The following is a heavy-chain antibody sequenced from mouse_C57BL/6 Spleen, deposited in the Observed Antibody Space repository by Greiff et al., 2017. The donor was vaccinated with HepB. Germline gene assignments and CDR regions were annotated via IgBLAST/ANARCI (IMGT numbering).Heavy chain of an antibody. D-gene: IGHD2-4*01. CDR2: IHPNSGST. CDR3: ARELRGGFDY. J-gene: IGHJ2*01. CDR1: GYTFTSYW. V-gene: IGHV1-64*01. Sequence: QVQLQQSGAELVKPGASVKLSCKASGYTFTSYWMHWVKQRPGQGLEWIGMIHPNSGSTNYNEKFKSKATLTVDKSSSTAYMQLSSLTSEDSAVYYCARELRGGFDYWGQGTTLTVSS.